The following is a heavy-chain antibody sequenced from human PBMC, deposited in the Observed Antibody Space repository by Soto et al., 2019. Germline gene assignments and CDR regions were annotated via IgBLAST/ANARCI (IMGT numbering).Heavy chain of an antibody. V-gene: IGHV1-69*13. CDR1: GGTFSSFG. J-gene: IGHJ1*01. Sequence: ASVKVSCKASGGTFSSFGISWVRQAPGQGLEWMGGIIPVFGGPNYAQRFRGRLTITADESTSTSYMELIDLGSEDTAVYYCAREGSGYNFWGQGTQVTVSS. CDR2: IIPVFGGP. CDR3: AREGSGYNF. D-gene: IGHD5-12*01.